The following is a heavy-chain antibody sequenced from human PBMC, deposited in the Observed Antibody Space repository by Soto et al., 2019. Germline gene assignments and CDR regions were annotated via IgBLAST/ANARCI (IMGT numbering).Heavy chain of an antibody. CDR2: IIPIFGTA. J-gene: IGHJ4*02. Sequence: QVKLVQSGAEVKKPGSSVKVSCQASGGTFSSYAISWVRQAPGQGLEWMGGIIPIFGTANYAQKFQGRVTITADESTSPAYMELSSLRSEDTAVCYCARNRALPYYFDYWGQGTLVTVYS. D-gene: IGHD1-26*01. CDR1: GGTFSSYA. V-gene: IGHV1-69*01. CDR3: ARNRALPYYFDY.